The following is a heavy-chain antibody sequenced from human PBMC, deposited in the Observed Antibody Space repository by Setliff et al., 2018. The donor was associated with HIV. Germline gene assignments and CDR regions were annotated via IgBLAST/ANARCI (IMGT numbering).Heavy chain of an antibody. D-gene: IGHD3-3*01. CDR3: ARDVGGFTVFAVPRGGFDP. Sequence: KTSETLSLTCTVSNGSIGTYYWTWIRQPPGKGLEYIGYIYYTGRTNYNPSLKSRVTMSLDSSKKQFSLKLSSVTAADTAVYFCARDVGGFTVFAVPRGGFDPWGQGTLVTVSS. CDR1: NGSIGTYY. J-gene: IGHJ5*02. V-gene: IGHV4-59*01. CDR2: IYYTGRT.